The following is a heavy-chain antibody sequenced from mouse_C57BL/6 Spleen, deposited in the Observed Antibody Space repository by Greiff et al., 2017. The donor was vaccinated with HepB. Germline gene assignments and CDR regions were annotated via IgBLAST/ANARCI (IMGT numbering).Heavy chain of an antibody. V-gene: IGHV1-15*01. CDR3: TMGGKKRGYFDY. Sequence: VKLQESGAELVRPGASVTLSCKASGYTFTDYEMHWVKQTPVHGLEWIGAIDPETGGTAYNQKFKGKAILTADKSSSTAYMELRSLTSEDSAVYYCTMGGKKRGYFDYWGQGTTLTVSS. CDR2: IDPETGGT. J-gene: IGHJ2*01. CDR1: GYTFTDYE.